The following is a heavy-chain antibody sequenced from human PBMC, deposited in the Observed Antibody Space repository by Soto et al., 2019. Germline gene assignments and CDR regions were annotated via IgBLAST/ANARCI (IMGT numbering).Heavy chain of an antibody. CDR3: AKGGMVVRTTYFFDH. CDR2: TSINGGTT. CDR1: GFSFSSYV. D-gene: IGHD2-21*01. V-gene: IGHV3-23*01. Sequence: GGSLRLSCAASGFSFSSYVMSWVRQVPGKGLEWVTVTSINGGTTYADSAKGRFTISRDNTKNTLYLQMNSLRAEDTAVYYCAKGGMVVRTTYFFDHWGQGTLVTVSS. J-gene: IGHJ4*02.